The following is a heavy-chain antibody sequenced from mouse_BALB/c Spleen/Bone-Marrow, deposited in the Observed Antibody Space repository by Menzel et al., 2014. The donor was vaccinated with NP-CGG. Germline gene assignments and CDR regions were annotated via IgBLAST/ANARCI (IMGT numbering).Heavy chain of an antibody. J-gene: IGHJ2*01. V-gene: IGHV1-87*01. Sequence: QVHVKQSGAELARPGASVKLSCKASGYTFTSYWMQWVKQRPGQGLEWIGAIYPGDGDTRYTQKFKGKATLTAAKSSSTAYMQLSSLASEDSAVYYCARGFPFDYWGQGTTLTVSS. CDR1: GYTFTSYW. CDR3: ARGFPFDY. CDR2: IYPGDGDT.